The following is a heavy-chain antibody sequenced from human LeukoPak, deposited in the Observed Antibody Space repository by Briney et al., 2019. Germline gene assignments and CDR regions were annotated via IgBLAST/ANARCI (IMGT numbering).Heavy chain of an antibody. CDR1: GFTVGSNY. CDR3: ARALYEFCSGGSCYSYYFDY. J-gene: IGHJ4*02. CDR2: IYRGGST. Sequence: GGSLRLSCAASGFTVGSNYMSWVRQAPGKGLEWVSVIYRGGSTYYADSVKGRFTISRDNSKNTLYLQMNSLRAEDTAVYYCARALYEFCSGGSCYSYYFDYWGQGTLVTVSS. D-gene: IGHD2-15*01. V-gene: IGHV3-53*01.